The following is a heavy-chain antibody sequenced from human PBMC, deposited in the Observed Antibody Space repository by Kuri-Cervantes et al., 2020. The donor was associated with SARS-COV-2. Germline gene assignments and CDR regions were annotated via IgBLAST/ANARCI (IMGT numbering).Heavy chain of an antibody. CDR2: ISGSGGST. V-gene: IGHV3-23*01. J-gene: IGHJ6*03. D-gene: IGHD2-2*01. CDR3: AKPPHCSSTSCYGGYYMDV. CDR1: GFTFSSYY. Sequence: GESLKISCAASGFTFSSYYMSWVRQAPGKGLEWVSAISGSGGSTYYADSVKGRFTISRDNSKNTLYLQMNSLRAEDTAVYYCAKPPHCSSTSCYGGYYMDVWGKGTTVTVSS.